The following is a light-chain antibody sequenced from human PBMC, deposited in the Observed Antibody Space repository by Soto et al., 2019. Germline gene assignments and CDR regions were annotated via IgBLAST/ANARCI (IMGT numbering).Light chain of an antibody. CDR3: SSYTSTYTLA. J-gene: IGLJ2*01. Sequence: QSALTQTASVSGSPGQSITISCTGTSSDVGGYMYVSWYQQHPGKAPKLIIFEVSNRPSGVSNRFSGSKSGNTASLTISGLQAEDEADYYCSSYTSTYTLAFGGGTKLTVL. V-gene: IGLV2-14*01. CDR2: EVS. CDR1: SSDVGGYMY.